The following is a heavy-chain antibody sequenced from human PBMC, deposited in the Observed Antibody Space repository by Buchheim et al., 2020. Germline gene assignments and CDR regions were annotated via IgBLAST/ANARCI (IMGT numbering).Heavy chain of an antibody. V-gene: IGHV3-11*06. CDR1: GFTFSDYY. CDR2: ISSSSSYT. J-gene: IGHJ5*02. Sequence: QVQLVESGGGLVKPGGSLRLSCAASGFTFSDYYMSWIRQAPGKGLEWVSYISSSSSYTNYADSVKGRFTISRDNAKNSLSLQMNSLRAEDTAVYYCAREHHLAVAGRKDNWFDPWGQGTL. CDR3: AREHHLAVAGRKDNWFDP. D-gene: IGHD6-19*01.